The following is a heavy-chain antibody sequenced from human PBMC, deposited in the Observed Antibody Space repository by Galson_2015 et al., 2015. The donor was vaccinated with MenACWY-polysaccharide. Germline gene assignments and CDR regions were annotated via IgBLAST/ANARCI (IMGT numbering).Heavy chain of an antibody. J-gene: IGHJ4*02. CDR1: GFTFSNYA. CDR3: TKDSPHYDVSGYQVDY. CDR2: ISGSGGTT. D-gene: IGHD3-22*01. V-gene: IGHV3-23*01. Sequence: SLRLSCAASGFTFSNYAMSWVRQAPGKGLEWVSSISGSGGTTYYLDSVKGRFTISRDNSKNTLYLQMNSLRAEDTAVYYCTKDSPHYDVSGYQVDYWGQGTLVTVSS.